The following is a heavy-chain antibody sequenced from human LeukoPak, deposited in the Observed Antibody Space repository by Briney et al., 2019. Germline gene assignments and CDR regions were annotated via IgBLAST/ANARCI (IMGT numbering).Heavy chain of an antibody. CDR2: MNPNSGNT. CDR3: ARGSGYFDSRGYYLGDAFDV. D-gene: IGHD3-22*01. J-gene: IGHJ3*01. CDR1: GYTFTSYD. Sequence: ASVKVSCKASGYTFTSYDINWARQATGQGLEWMGRMNPNSGNTGYAQKFQGRVTMTRNTSISTVYMELSSLRSEDTAVYYCARGSGYFDSRGYYLGDAFDVWGQGTMVTVSS. V-gene: IGHV1-8*01.